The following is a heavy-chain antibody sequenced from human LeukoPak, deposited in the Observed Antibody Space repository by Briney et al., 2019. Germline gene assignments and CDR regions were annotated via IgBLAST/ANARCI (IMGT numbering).Heavy chain of an antibody. Sequence: PSETLSLTCAVSGGPISSGSYSWSWIRQPPGEGPEWIGYIYHSGSTYYNPSLKSRVTISGDRSKNQFSLQLRSVTAADTAVYYCARVGLGSQAVWYFDLWGRGTLVTVPS. V-gene: IGHV4-30-2*01. CDR3: ARVGLGSQAVWYFDL. J-gene: IGHJ2*01. CDR1: GGPISSGSYS. CDR2: IYHSGST.